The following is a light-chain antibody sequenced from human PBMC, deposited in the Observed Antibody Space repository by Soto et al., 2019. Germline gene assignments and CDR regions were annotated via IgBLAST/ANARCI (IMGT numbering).Light chain of an antibody. V-gene: IGLV1-40*01. CDR3: QSYDSSLSGWGV. Sequence: QSVLTQPPSVSGAPGQRVTISCTGSSSNIGAGYDVHWYQQLPGTAPKLLIYGNSNRPSGVPDRFSGSKSGTSASLAITGLQAEDEADDYCQSYDSSLSGWGVFGGGTKLTVL. CDR1: SSNIGAGYD. J-gene: IGLJ3*02. CDR2: GNS.